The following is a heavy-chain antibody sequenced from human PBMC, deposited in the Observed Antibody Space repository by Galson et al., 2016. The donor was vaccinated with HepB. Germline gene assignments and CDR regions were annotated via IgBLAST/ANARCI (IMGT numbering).Heavy chain of an antibody. CDR2: IIPIFATA. Sequence: SVKVSCKASGGTFSSHPINWVRQAPGQGLEWMGGIIPIFATANSAQKFQGRVTITADESTTTAYMELSSLRSEDTALYYCARPLRSYFDSSGYVSAFDIWGQGTMVTVSP. V-gene: IGHV1-69*13. J-gene: IGHJ3*02. CDR1: GGTFSSHP. D-gene: IGHD3-22*01. CDR3: ARPLRSYFDSSGYVSAFDI.